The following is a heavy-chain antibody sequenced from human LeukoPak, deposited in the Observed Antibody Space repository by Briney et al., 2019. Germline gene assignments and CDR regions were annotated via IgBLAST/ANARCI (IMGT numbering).Heavy chain of an antibody. CDR1: GFTFDSYG. CDR2: INHNGNVN. D-gene: IGHD3-16*01. V-gene: IGHV3-7*03. CDR3: ARGGGLDV. J-gene: IGHJ6*02. Sequence: GGSLRLSCAASGFTFDSYGVSWVRQAPGKGLEWVASINHNGNVNYYVDSVKGRFTISRDNAKNSLYLQMSNLRAEDTAVYFCARGGGLDVWGQGATVTVSS.